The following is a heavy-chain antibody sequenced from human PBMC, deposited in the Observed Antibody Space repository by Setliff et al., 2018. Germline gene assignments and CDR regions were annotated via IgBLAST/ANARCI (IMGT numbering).Heavy chain of an antibody. J-gene: IGHJ6*03. CDR1: GGTFTKYG. CDR2: TIPMFGTT. D-gene: IGHD5-18*01. V-gene: IGHV1-69*13. Sequence: RASVKVSCKASGGTFTKYGISWVRQAPGQGLEWMGGTIPMFGTTNYAWKFRGRVTIISDESTSTAYMQLSSLGSEDTAVYYCVREGVDTRSSTDYRYYMDVWGKGTTVTVSS. CDR3: VREGVDTRSSTDYRYYMDV.